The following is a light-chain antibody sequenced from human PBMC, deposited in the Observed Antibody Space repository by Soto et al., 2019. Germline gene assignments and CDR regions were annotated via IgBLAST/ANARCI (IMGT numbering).Light chain of an antibody. CDR2: GNS. Sequence: QSVLTQPPSVSGAPGQMVTISCTGSYSNIGAGYDVHWYQQLPGTAPKLLIYGNSNRPAGVPYRFSGSKSGTSASLAITGLQAEDEAYYDCQAYVNNLSGAVFGGGTKLPVL. V-gene: IGLV1-40*01. CDR3: QAYVNNLSGAV. CDR1: YSNIGAGYD. J-gene: IGLJ2*01.